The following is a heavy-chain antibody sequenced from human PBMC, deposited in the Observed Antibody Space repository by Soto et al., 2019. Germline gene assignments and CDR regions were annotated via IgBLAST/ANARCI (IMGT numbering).Heavy chain of an antibody. J-gene: IGHJ3*02. CDR3: ARDHYYGSGSYYNVGAFDI. CDR1: GYTFTSDG. Sequence: ASVKVACKASGYTFTSDGIGWLRQAPGQGLEWMGWISAYNGNTNYAQKLQGRVTMTTDTSTSTAYMELRSLRSDDTAVYYCARDHYYGSGSYYNVGAFDIWGQGTMVTVSS. V-gene: IGHV1-18*01. CDR2: ISAYNGNT. D-gene: IGHD3-10*01.